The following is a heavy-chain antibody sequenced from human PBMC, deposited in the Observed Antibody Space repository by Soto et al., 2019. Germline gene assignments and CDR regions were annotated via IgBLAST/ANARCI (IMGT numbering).Heavy chain of an antibody. Sequence: GGSLRLSCAASGFTFSSYSMNWVRQAPGKGLEWVSYISSSSSTIYYADSVKGRFTISRDNPKNSLYLQMNSLRAEDTAVYYCASLRRGYCSSTSCYAYRYYYYYMDVWGKGTTVTVSS. J-gene: IGHJ6*03. CDR3: ASLRRGYCSSTSCYAYRYYYYYMDV. D-gene: IGHD2-2*01. V-gene: IGHV3-48*01. CDR1: GFTFSSYS. CDR2: ISSSSSTI.